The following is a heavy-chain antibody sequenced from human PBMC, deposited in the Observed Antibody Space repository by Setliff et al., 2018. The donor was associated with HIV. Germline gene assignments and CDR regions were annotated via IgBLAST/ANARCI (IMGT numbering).Heavy chain of an antibody. D-gene: IGHD3-22*01. CDR3: ARDGAYYYDSSGHYRYYFDY. V-gene: IGHV3-7*01. Sequence: GGSLRLSCAASGFTFNNYWMSWVRQAPGKGLEWVANIKEDGSEKYYVDSVKGRVTISRDNAKNSLYLQMNSLRAEDTAVYYCARDGAYYYDSSGHYRYYFDYWGQGTLVTVSS. CDR1: GFTFNNYW. J-gene: IGHJ4*02. CDR2: IKEDGSEK.